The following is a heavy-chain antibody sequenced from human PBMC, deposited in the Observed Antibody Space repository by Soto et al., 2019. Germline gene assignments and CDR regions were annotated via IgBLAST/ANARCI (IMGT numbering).Heavy chain of an antibody. V-gene: IGHV3-33*01. J-gene: IGHJ6*04. CDR2: IWYDGSNK. Sequence: QVQLVESGGGVVQPGRSLRLSCAASGFTFSSYGMHWVRQAPGKGLEWVAVIWYDGSNKYYADSVKGRFTISRDNSKNTLYLQMNSLRAEDTAVYYCARDTLWFVELPFSFSYYYGMDVWGEGTTVTVSS. CDR3: ARDTLWFVELPFSFSYYYGMDV. D-gene: IGHD3-10*01. CDR1: GFTFSSYG.